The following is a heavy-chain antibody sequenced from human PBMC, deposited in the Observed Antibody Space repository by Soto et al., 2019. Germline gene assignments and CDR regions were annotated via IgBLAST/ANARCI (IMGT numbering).Heavy chain of an antibody. CDR1: GFTFSSYA. D-gene: IGHD5-18*01. CDR2: ISYDGSNK. V-gene: IGHV3-30-3*01. Sequence: GGSLRLSCAASGFTFSSYAMHWVRQAPGTGLEWVAVISYDGSNKYYADSVKGRFTISRDNSKNTLYLQMNSLRAEDTAVYYCARGGGVYTAMVGPALYFDYWGQGTLVTVSS. CDR3: ARGGGVYTAMVGPALYFDY. J-gene: IGHJ4*02.